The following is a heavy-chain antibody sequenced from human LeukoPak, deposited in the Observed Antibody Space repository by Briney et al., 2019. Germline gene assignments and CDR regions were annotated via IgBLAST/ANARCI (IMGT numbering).Heavy chain of an antibody. CDR1: GGSISSYY. J-gene: IGHJ5*02. D-gene: IGHD6-19*01. CDR3: ARDGAVAGTFLDDNWFDP. Sequence: SETLSLTCTVSGGSISSYYWSWIRQPPGKGLEWLGFIYYSGSTNYNPSLKSRVTISLDTSKNQFSLKLNSVTAADTAVYYCARDGAVAGTFLDDNWFDPWGQGTLVTVSS. V-gene: IGHV4-59*01. CDR2: IYYSGST.